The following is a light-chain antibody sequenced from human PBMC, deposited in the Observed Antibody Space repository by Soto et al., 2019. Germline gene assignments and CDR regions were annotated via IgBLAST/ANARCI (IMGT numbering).Light chain of an antibody. J-gene: IGKJ1*01. V-gene: IGKV1-12*01. CDR2: AAS. CDR1: QGVNRW. CDR3: QQTNSFPRT. Sequence: DIQRTQSPSSVAASVGDRVTLTCRASQGVNRWLAWYQQKPGKAPKVLIYAASSLQSGVPSRFSGSGSGTDFTLTISSLQPEDFATYYCQQTNSFPRTFGQGTKVDIK.